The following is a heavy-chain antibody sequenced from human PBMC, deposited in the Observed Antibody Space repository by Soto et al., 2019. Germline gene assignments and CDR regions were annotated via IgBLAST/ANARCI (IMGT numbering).Heavy chain of an antibody. CDR3: ARGLAAGDH. V-gene: IGHV1-46*01. CDR2: INPNGGST. J-gene: IGHJ4*02. D-gene: IGHD6-13*01. CDR1: GYTFTNYY. Sequence: QVQLVQSGAEVKNPGASVKISCKASGYTFTNYYIHWVRQAPGQGLEWMAIINPNGGSTNYAQKFQGRVTLARDTFTNTVHMDLSSLTSEDTATYCCARGLAAGDHWGQGTLVTVSS.